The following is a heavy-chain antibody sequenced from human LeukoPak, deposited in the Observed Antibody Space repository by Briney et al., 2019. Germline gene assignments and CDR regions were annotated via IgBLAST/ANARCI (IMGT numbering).Heavy chain of an antibody. J-gene: IGHJ4*02. V-gene: IGHV3-48*01. CDR2: ISSSSSTI. CDR1: GFTFSSYS. CDR3: ARGTGYDILTGYYNVPLYYFDY. Sequence: GGFLRLSSAASGFTFSSYSMNWVRQAPGEGLEWVSYISSSSSTIYYADSVKGRFTISRDNAKNSLYLQMNSLRAEDTAVYYCARGTGYDILTGYYNVPLYYFDYWGQGTLVTVSS. D-gene: IGHD3-9*01.